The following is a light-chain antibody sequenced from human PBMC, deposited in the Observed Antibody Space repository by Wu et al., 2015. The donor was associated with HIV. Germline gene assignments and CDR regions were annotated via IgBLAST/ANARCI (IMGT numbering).Light chain of an antibody. J-gene: IGKJ1*01. Sequence: DIQMTQSPSSLSASVGDRVTITCRASQSISSWLAWYQQKPGKAPKLLIYKASSLESGVPSRFSGSGSGTEFTLTISSLQPDDFATYYCQQYNSYSPLTFGQRDQRWKSN. CDR1: QSISSW. V-gene: IGKV1-5*03. CDR3: QQYNSYSPLT. CDR2: KAS.